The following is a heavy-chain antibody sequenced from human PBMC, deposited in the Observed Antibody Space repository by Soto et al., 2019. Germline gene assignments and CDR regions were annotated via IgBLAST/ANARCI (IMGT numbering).Heavy chain of an antibody. Sequence: QVQLQESGPGLVKPSQTLSLTCTVSGGSISNGDYYWSWIRRPPGKGLEWIGYIYYSGSTDYNPSLKSRVTISVDTSKNQFSLKLSSVTAADTAVYYCAREGHSYGYVDYWGQGTLVTVSS. CDR2: IYYSGST. J-gene: IGHJ4*02. CDR1: GGSISNGDYY. V-gene: IGHV4-30-4*01. CDR3: AREGHSYGYVDY. D-gene: IGHD5-18*01.